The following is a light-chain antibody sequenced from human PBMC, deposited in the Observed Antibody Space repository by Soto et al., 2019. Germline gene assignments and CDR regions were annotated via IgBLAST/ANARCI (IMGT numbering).Light chain of an antibody. CDR2: GAS. V-gene: IGKV1D-12*01. Sequence: DIQFTQSPCSVSASIGAVVAITCRLSPDISALSAWSQQKPGKAPTLLIYGASTLESGVPSRFSGRGSGTDSTLTISTLQPEDFATYFCQHADSFPRTVGGGTKVDTK. CDR3: QHADSFPRT. J-gene: IGKJ4*01. CDR1: PDISAL.